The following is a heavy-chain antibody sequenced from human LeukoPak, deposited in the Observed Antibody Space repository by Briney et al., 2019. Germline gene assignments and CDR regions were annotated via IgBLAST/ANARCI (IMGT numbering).Heavy chain of an antibody. CDR1: GFTFSDYY. D-gene: IGHD3/OR15-3a*01. CDR2: ISNSGSPI. CDR3: ARVGTYGFY. Sequence: GGSLRLSCAASGFTFSDYYMSWIRQAPGKGLEWVSYISNSGSPIYDADSVKGRFIISRGNAKDSLYLQMNSLRVDDTAVYYCARVGTYGFYWGQGTLVTVSS. V-gene: IGHV3-11*01. J-gene: IGHJ4*02.